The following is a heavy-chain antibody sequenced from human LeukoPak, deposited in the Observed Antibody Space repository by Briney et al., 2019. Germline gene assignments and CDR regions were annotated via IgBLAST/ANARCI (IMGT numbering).Heavy chain of an antibody. CDR2: LIGSSGST. J-gene: IGHJ4*02. CDR3: AKGAYDYIEIAYFDS. Sequence: GGSLRLSCAASGFTSTNYAMNWVRQAPGKGLEWVSVLIGSSGSTDYADSVKGRFTISRDISKNTLFLQMNSLRAEDTAINYCAKGAYDYIEIAYFDSWGQGTLVTVSS. CDR1: GFTSTNYA. D-gene: IGHD5-12*01. V-gene: IGHV3-23*01.